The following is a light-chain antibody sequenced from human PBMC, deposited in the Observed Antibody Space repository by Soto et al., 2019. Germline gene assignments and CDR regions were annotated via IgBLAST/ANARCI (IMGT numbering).Light chain of an antibody. V-gene: IGLV2-14*01. CDR2: EVS. Sequence: QSALTQPASVSGSPGQSITISCTGTSSDVGGYNYVSWYQQHPGKAPKLMIYEVSNRPSGVSNRFSGSKSGNTASLTISGLQAEDEADYHCGSYTSSTGYVFGTGTKATVL. CDR1: SSDVGGYNY. J-gene: IGLJ1*01. CDR3: GSYTSSTGYV.